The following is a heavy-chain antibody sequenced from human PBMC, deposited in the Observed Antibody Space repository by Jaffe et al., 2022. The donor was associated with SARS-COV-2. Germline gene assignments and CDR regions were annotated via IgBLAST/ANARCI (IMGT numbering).Heavy chain of an antibody. J-gene: IGHJ5*02. Sequence: QVHLQESGPGLVKPSETLSLMCTVSGGSISGYYWSWIRQPAGKGLEWIGRIYSSGNTNYNPSLESRVTMSVDTSKNQFSLRLSSVTAADTAVYYCARGCCSSNSCFNWFDPWGQGTLVTVSS. V-gene: IGHV4-4*07. CDR1: GGSISGYY. CDR2: IYSSGNT. CDR3: ARGCCSSNSCFNWFDP. D-gene: IGHD2-2*01.